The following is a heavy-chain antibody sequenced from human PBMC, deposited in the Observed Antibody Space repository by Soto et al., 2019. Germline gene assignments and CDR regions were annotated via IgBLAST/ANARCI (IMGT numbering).Heavy chain of an antibody. J-gene: IGHJ3*02. D-gene: IGHD3-3*01. CDR1: GYTFTSYG. V-gene: IGHV1-18*01. CDR3: ATANLLFLERSPDPNAFDI. Sequence: GASVKVSCKASGYTFTSYGISWVRQAPGQGLEWMGWISAYNGNTNYAQKLQGRVTMTTDTSTSTAYMELRSLRSDDTAVYYCATANLLFLERSPDPNAFDIWGQGTRVTVSS. CDR2: ISAYNGNT.